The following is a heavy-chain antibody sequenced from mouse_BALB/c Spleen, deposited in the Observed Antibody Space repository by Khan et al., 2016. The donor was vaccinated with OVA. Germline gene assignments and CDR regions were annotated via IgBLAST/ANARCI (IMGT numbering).Heavy chain of an antibody. Sequence: QIQLVQSGPELKKPGETVKISCKASGYTFTDYSMHWVKQAPGKGLKWMGWINTETGEPTYADDFKGRFAFSLETSASTAYLQINNLKNEDTATYFCARGYYGPPAYWGQGTLVTVSA. CDR3: ARGYYGPPAY. V-gene: IGHV9-2-1*01. CDR1: GYTFTDYS. J-gene: IGHJ3*01. CDR2: INTETGEP. D-gene: IGHD1-1*01.